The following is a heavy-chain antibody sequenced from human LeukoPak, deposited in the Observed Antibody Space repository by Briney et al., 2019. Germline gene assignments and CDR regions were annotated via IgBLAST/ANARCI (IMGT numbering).Heavy chain of an antibody. Sequence: PSENLSLTCTVSGDSVSNGNYYWSWLRQPPGKALEWIGYIYYTGKTYYNPSLEGRVTILVDTSRNHFSVKLSSVTAADTAVYYCARSQNYYGSGDYWSQGTLVTVSS. V-gene: IGHV4-61*03. J-gene: IGHJ4*02. CDR3: ARSQNYYGSGDY. CDR2: IYYTGKT. D-gene: IGHD3-10*01. CDR1: GDSVSNGNYY.